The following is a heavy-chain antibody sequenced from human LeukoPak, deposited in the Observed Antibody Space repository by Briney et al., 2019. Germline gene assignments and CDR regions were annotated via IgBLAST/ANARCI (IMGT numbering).Heavy chain of an antibody. CDR2: ISSSSSYI. J-gene: IGHJ4*02. V-gene: IGHV3-21*01. CDR1: GFTFSSYS. CDR3: ARDSSSIAATQLDY. D-gene: IGHD6-13*01. Sequence: PGGSLRLSCAASGFTFSSYSMNWVRQAPGKGLEWVSSISSSSSYIYYADSVKGRFTISRDNAKNSLYLQMNSLRAEDTAVYYCARDSSSIAATQLDYWGQGTLVTVSS.